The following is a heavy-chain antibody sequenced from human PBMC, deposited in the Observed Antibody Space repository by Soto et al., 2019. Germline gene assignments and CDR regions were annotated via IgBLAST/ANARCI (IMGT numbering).Heavy chain of an antibody. CDR2: ISGSGGST. J-gene: IGHJ4*02. CDR3: AKCRLTTYYYDSSGYYYFDY. Sequence: GGSLRLSCIASGFTFSSYAMSWVRQAPGKGLEWVSAISGSGGSTYYTDSVKGRFTISRDNSKNTLYLQMNSLRAEDTAVYYCAKCRLTTYYYDSSGYYYFDYWGQGTLVTVSS. V-gene: IGHV3-23*01. CDR1: GFTFSSYA. D-gene: IGHD3-22*01.